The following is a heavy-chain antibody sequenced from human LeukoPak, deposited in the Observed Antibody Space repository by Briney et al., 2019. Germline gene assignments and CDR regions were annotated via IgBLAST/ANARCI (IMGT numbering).Heavy chain of an antibody. CDR3: ARVAYSGYDV. D-gene: IGHD5-12*01. CDR2: ISSSGSTI. J-gene: IGHJ4*02. Sequence: GGSLRLSCAASGFTFSSYEMNWVRQAPGKGLEWVSYISSSGSTIYYADSVKGRFTISRDNAKNSLYLQMNSLRAEDTAVYYCARVAYSGYDVWGQGTLVAVSS. CDR1: GFTFSSYE. V-gene: IGHV3-48*03.